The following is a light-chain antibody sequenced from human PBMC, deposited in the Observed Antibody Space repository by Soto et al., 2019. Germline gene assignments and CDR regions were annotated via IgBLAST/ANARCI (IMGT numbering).Light chain of an antibody. CDR3: SSYSYSSVGL. J-gene: IGLJ2*01. V-gene: IGLV2-14*01. CDR2: EVS. Sequence: QSVLTQPASVSGSPGQSITISCTGTSSDIGDYDYVSWYQQHPGKAPKTLMYEVSIRPSGVSNRFSGSKSGNTAYLTISGLQVEDEADYYCSSYSYSSVGLFGGGTKVTVL. CDR1: SSDIGDYDY.